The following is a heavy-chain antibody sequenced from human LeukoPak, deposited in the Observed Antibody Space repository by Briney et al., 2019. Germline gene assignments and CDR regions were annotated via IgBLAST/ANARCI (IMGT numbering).Heavy chain of an antibody. CDR3: ARVVTGNFRWYFDL. Sequence: MSSETLSLTCAVYGGSFSGYYWSWIRQPPGKGLEWIGEINHSGSTNYNPSLKSRVTISVDTSKNQFSLKLSSVTAADTAVYYCARVVTGNFRWYFDLWGRGTLVTVSS. CDR1: GGSFSGYY. V-gene: IGHV4-34*01. J-gene: IGHJ2*01. CDR2: INHSGST. D-gene: IGHD1-14*01.